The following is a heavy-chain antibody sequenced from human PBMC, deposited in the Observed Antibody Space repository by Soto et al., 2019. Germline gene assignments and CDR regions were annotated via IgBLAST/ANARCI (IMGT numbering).Heavy chain of an antibody. CDR2: IYIGGST. Sequence: GGSLRLSCAASGFTVSSNYMSWVRQAPGKGLEWVSVIYIGGSTYYADSVKGRFTIPRDNSKNTLYLQMNSLRAEDTAVYYCARDLYCSGGSCGDASDILGNGTMASVSS. CDR1: GFTVSSNY. D-gene: IGHD2-15*01. CDR3: ARDLYCSGGSCGDASDI. V-gene: IGHV3-53*01. J-gene: IGHJ3*02.